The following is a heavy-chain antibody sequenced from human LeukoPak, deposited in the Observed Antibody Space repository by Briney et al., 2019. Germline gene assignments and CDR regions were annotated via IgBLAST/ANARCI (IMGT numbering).Heavy chain of an antibody. J-gene: IGHJ5*02. V-gene: IGHV3-23*01. CDR1: GFTFSSYA. CDR3: AKDLYCSSTSCYLNWFDP. D-gene: IGHD2-2*01. Sequence: GGSLRLSCAASGFTFSSYATSWVRQAPGKGLEWVSAISGSGGSTYYADSVKGRFTISRDNSKNTLYLQMNSLRAEDTAVYYCAKDLYCSSTSCYLNWFDPWGQGTLVTVSS. CDR2: ISGSGGST.